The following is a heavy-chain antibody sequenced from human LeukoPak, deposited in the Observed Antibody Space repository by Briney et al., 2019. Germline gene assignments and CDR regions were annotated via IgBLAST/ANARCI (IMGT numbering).Heavy chain of an antibody. D-gene: IGHD3-22*01. CDR1: GFTFSSYA. CDR2: ISGSGGGT. V-gene: IGHV3-23*01. J-gene: IGHJ4*02. CDR3: AKDSSNRFYYDSSGYYPFDY. Sequence: PGRSLRLSCAASGFTFSSYATTCVRPAPGKGMEWVSGISGSGGGTDYADCVKGRFTISRDNSKYTLYLQMNSLRAEDTAVYFCAKDSSNRFYYDSSGYYPFDYWGQGTLVTVSS.